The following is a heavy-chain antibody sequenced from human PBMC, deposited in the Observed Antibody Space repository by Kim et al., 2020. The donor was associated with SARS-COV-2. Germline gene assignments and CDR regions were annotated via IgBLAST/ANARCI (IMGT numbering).Heavy chain of an antibody. V-gene: IGHV3-11*03. D-gene: IGHD5-12*01. Sequence: SYTNYADSVKGRFTISRDNAKNSLYLQMNSLRAEDTAVYYCASSGYDKDYWGQGTLVTVSS. CDR2: SYT. CDR3: ASSGYDKDY. J-gene: IGHJ4*02.